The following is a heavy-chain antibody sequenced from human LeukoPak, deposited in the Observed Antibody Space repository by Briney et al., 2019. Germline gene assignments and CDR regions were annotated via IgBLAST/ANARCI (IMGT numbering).Heavy chain of an antibody. D-gene: IGHD3-22*01. V-gene: IGHV4-4*07. CDR1: GGSISSYY. CDR2: IYTSGST. J-gene: IGHJ3*02. Sequence: SETLSLTCTVSGGSISSYYWSWIRQPAGKGLEWIGRIYTSGSTNYNPSLKSRVTISVDTSKNQFSLKLSSVTAADTAVYYCARHRGVRYYYDSSGYYYYAFDIWGQGTMVTVSS. CDR3: ARHRGVRYYYDSSGYYYYAFDI.